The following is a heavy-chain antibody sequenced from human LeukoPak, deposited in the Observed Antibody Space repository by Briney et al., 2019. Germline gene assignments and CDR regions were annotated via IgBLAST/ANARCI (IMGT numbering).Heavy chain of an antibody. J-gene: IGHJ4*02. CDR1: GFTFSDHY. D-gene: IGHD2-15*01. Sequence: GGSLRLSCAASGFTFSDHYMDWVRQAPGKGLEWVGRSRDKARSYTTEYAASVKGRFSVSRDDSQNSLYLQMNSLKPEDTAVYYCARGFCSGGTCYSGDYWGQGTLVTVSS. CDR2: SRDKARSYTT. CDR3: ARGFCSGGTCYSGDY. V-gene: IGHV3-72*01.